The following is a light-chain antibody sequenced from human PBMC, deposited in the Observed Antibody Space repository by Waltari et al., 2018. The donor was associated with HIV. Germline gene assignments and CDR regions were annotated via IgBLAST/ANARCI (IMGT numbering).Light chain of an antibody. J-gene: IGKJ1*01. Sequence: AIQLTQSPSSLSASVGDSVTITCRASHDIRNELAWYQQKPGQAPRLLVFAAFRLQSGVPSRFSARGSGTDFTLTINSLEPEDFASYYCLQEHQYPRTFGQGTRVEIK. CDR3: LQEHQYPRT. V-gene: IGKV1-6*01. CDR2: AAF. CDR1: HDIRNE.